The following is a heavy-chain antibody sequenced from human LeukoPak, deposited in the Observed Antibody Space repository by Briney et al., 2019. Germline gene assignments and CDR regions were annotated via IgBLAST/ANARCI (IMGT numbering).Heavy chain of an antibody. CDR3: AYSYGGKVVPSDR. J-gene: IGHJ5*02. CDR1: DGSISNSF. CDR2: IHTSGTT. D-gene: IGHD4-23*01. V-gene: IGHV4-4*09. Sequence: SETLSLTCTVSDGSISNSFWNWVRQPPGKGLEWLGSIHTSGTTNYNPSLKSRIALSIDTSKNQFSLRLTSVTAADTAVYYCAYSYGGKVVPSDRWGQGSLVTVSS.